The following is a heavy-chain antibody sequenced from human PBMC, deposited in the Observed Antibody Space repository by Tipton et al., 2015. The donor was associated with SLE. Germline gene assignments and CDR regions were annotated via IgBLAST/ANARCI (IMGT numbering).Heavy chain of an antibody. D-gene: IGHD1-1*01. Sequence: SLRLSCAASGFTFSAYGMSWVRQAPGKGMEWVSLIYSGGKTSFADSVKGRFSISTDNSEHTLHLQMRSLRAEDTAVHYCAHLDGYICSYFDSCGQGPLVAVSS. V-gene: IGHV3-23*03. CDR3: AHLDGYICSYFDS. J-gene: IGHJ4*02. CDR2: IYSGGKT. CDR1: GFTFSAYG.